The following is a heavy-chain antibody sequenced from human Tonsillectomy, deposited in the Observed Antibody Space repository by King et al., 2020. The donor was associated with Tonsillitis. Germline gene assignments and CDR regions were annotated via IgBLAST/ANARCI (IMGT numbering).Heavy chain of an antibody. V-gene: IGHV4-34*01. D-gene: IGHD2-15*01. CDR1: SGSFSGYY. J-gene: IGHJ6*03. CDR2: INHTGGR. Sequence: VQLQQWGAGLLKPSETLSLTCAVYSGSFSGYYWSWIRQSPGRGLEWIGEINHTGGRNHNPSLRSRVTISADTSKNQFSLRLSSVTAADTAVYFFASGGTILTATPHLYYMDVWGKGTTATVS. CDR3: ASGGTILTATPHLYYMDV.